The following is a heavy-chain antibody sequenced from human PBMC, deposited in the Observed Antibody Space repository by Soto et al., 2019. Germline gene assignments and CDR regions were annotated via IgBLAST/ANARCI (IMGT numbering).Heavy chain of an antibody. V-gene: IGHV5-10-1*01. J-gene: IGHJ4*02. CDR3: ARCGYTYGLSHDY. CDR1: GYSFTSYW. Sequence: GESLKISCKGSGYSFTSYWITWVRQMPGKVLEWMGKIDPSDSSTNYSPSFQGHVTISTDKSINTVYLQWSSLRASDTAMYYCARCGYTYGLSHDYWGQGXLVTVYS. D-gene: IGHD5-18*01. CDR2: IDPSDSST.